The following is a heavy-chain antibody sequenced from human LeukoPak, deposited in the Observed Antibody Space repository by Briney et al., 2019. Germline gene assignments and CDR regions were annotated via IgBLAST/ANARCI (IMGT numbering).Heavy chain of an antibody. CDR2: IHDSGSA. CDR1: GASVSAYY. CDR3: VQVRLAGFFDP. Sequence: SETLSLTCTVSGASVSAYYWTWIRQPPGKRLEWLGYIHDSGSANYNPSLNSRLTMSLDASKNQFSLKLSSVSAADTAVYYCVQVRLAGFFDPWGQGTLVTVSS. J-gene: IGHJ5*02. V-gene: IGHV4-59*02. D-gene: IGHD3-3*02.